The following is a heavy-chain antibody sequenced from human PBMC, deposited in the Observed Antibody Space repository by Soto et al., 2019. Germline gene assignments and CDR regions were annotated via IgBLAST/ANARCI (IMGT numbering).Heavy chain of an antibody. V-gene: IGHV4-59*01. CDR3: ARGSYDFWSGYLGGWFEP. Sequence: TSETLSLTCTVSGGSISSYYWSWIRQPPGKGLEWIGYIYYSGSTNYNPSLKSRVTISVDTSKNQFSLKLSSVTAADTAVYYCARGSYDFWSGYLGGWFEPWGQGTLVTVS. CDR1: GGSISSYY. J-gene: IGHJ5*02. CDR2: IYYSGST. D-gene: IGHD3-3*01.